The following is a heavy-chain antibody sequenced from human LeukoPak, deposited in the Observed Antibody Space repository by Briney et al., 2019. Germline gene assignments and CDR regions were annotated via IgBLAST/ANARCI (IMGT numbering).Heavy chain of an antibody. CDR3: ARSSQAVAGRGDFDY. CDR1: GYTFTGYY. D-gene: IGHD6-19*01. CDR2: INPNSGGT. Sequence: ASVKVSCKASGYTFTGYYMHWVRQAPGQGLEWMGWINPNSGGTNYAQKFQGRVTMTRDTSISTAYMELSRLRSDDTAVYYCARSSQAVAGRGDFDYWGQGTLVTVSS. V-gene: IGHV1-2*02. J-gene: IGHJ4*02.